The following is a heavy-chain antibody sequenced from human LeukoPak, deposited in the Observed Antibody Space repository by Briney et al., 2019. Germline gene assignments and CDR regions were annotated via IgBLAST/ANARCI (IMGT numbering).Heavy chain of an antibody. CDR2: IRYDGRNK. V-gene: IGHV3-30*02. J-gene: IGHJ4*02. CDR1: GFTFSNSG. D-gene: IGHD2-2*01. Sequence: GGSLRLSCAASGFTFSNSGIHWVRQAPGKGLEWVAFIRYDGRNKYYADSVKGRFSISRDNSKNTLYLQMNSLRAEDTAVYYCAKVPSWGYFDYWGQGTLVTVSS. CDR3: AKVPSWGYFDY.